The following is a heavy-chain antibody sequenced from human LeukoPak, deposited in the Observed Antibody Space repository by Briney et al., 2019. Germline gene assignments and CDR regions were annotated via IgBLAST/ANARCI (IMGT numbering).Heavy chain of an antibody. CDR3: ARDFCNSGRCYIDY. CDR2: IGPAGDT. CDR1: GFTFSTYD. D-gene: IGHD2/OR15-2a*01. V-gene: IGHV3-13*01. J-gene: IGHJ4*02. Sequence: PGGSLRLSCAASGFTFSTYDFHWVRQGTGKGLEWVSAIGPAGDTYYAGSVKGRFTMSRENAKNSLYLQMNSLRAGDTAVYYCARDFCNSGRCYIDYWGQGILVTVSS.